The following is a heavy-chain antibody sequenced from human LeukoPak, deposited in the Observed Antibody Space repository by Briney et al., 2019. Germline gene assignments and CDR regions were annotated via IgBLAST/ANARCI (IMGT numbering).Heavy chain of an antibody. CDR3: ARGPYYYDSSGYLGLSSYYYAMDV. J-gene: IGHJ6*02. V-gene: IGHV4-4*07. D-gene: IGHD3-22*01. CDR1: PGAIGSYY. Sequence: ETLSLTCTVSPGAIGSYYWTWVRQPADKGFEWIGHIYSDGTTNYNPSLKSRLTMSIDKAKNKFSLKVNSVTAADTAVYYCARGPYYYDSSGYLGLSSYYYAMDVWGQGTTVTVSS. CDR2: IYSDGTT.